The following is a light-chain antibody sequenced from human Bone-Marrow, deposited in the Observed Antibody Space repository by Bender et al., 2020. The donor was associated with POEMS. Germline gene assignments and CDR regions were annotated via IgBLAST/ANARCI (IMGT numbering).Light chain of an antibody. Sequence: QSALTQPASVSGSPGQSITISCTGSSSDVGTYNLVSWYQQRPGKAPQLIIYEVGIRPSGVPDRFSGSKSGNTASLTVSGLQAEDEAHYYCSSFAGSDNRGVFGGGTKLTVL. J-gene: IGLJ3*02. CDR2: EVG. CDR3: SSFAGSDNRGV. V-gene: IGLV2-8*01. CDR1: SSDVGTYNL.